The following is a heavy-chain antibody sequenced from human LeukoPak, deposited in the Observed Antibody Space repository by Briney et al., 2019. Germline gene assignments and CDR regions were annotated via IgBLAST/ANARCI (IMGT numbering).Heavy chain of an antibody. CDR1: GGSISSYY. Sequence: SETLSLTCTVSGGSISSYYWSWIRQPAGKGLEWIGRIYNSESINYNPSLKSRVTMSVDTSKNQFSLKLNSVTAADTAVYYCARGRFAIGPGGTGLGIWGQGTMVTVSS. D-gene: IGHD6-13*01. CDR2: IYNSESI. J-gene: IGHJ3*02. V-gene: IGHV4-4*07. CDR3: ARGRFAIGPGGTGLGI.